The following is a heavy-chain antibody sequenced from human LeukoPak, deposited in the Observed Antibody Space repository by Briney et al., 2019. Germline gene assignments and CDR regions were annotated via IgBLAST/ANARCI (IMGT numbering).Heavy chain of an antibody. D-gene: IGHD5-12*01. Sequence: SETLSLTCTVSGGSISSSSYYWGWIRQPLGKGLEWIGSIYYDGSTYYNPSLKSRVTISVDTSNNQFSLKLSSVTAADTAVYYCARLPRYCGYVLIDYLDYWGQGTLVTVSP. CDR2: IYYDGST. CDR3: ARLPRYCGYVLIDYLDY. CDR1: GGSISSSSYY. J-gene: IGHJ4*02. V-gene: IGHV4-39*01.